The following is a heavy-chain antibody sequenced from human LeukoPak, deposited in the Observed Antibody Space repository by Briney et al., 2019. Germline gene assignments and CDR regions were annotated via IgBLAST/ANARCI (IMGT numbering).Heavy chain of an antibody. CDR1: GFTFSSYA. CDR3: ARSRAEYSYGPHADAFDI. CDR2: ISYDGSNK. J-gene: IGHJ3*02. Sequence: GRSLRLSCAASGFTFSSYAMHWVRQAPGKGLEWVAVISYDGSNKYYADSVKGRFTISRDNSKNTLYLQMNSLRAEDTAVYYCARSRAEYSYGPHADAFDIWGQGTMVTVSS. D-gene: IGHD5-18*01. V-gene: IGHV3-30*04.